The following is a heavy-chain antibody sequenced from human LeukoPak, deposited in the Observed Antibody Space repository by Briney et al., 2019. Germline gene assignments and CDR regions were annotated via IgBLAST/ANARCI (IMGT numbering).Heavy chain of an antibody. V-gene: IGHV4-38-2*01. J-gene: IGHJ6*03. D-gene: IGHD2-2*01. CDR3: ARSVIVPAIVADYYTYMDV. CDR2: IYHRGNT. Sequence: PTETLSLTCAVSGHSISSNYYWGWIRQPPGKGLEWIGVIYHRGNTDYNPSLQSRVTISIDTSKNEFSLKVNSVTAADTAVYYCARSVIVPAIVADYYTYMDVWGRGISVTVSS. CDR1: GHSISSNYY.